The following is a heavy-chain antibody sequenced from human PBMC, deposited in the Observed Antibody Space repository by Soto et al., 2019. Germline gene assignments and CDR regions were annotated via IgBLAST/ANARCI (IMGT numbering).Heavy chain of an antibody. CDR1: GYTFTSYG. CDR2: ISAYNGNT. D-gene: IGHD3-22*01. Sequence: ASVKVSCKASGYTFTSYGISWVRQAPGQGLEWMGWISAYNGNTNYAQKLQGRVTMTTDTSTSTAYMELRSLRSDDTAVYYCARGHYYDSSGDHMDVWGQGTKVTVS. V-gene: IGHV1-18*01. J-gene: IGHJ6*02. CDR3: ARGHYYDSSGDHMDV.